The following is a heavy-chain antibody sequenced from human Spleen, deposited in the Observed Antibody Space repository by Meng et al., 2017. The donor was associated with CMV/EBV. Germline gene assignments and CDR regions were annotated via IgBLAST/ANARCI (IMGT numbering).Heavy chain of an antibody. CDR3: ARDPSDY. CDR2: VNWNGGRT. CDR1: GFTFEDYD. J-gene: IGHJ4*02. D-gene: IGHD5-12*01. Sequence: GESLKISCAASGFTFEDYDMSWVRQAPGKGLEWVSGVNWNGGRTGYADFVKGRFTISRDNAKNSVALQMNSLRVEDTALYYCARDPSDYWGQGTLVTAS. V-gene: IGHV3-20*04.